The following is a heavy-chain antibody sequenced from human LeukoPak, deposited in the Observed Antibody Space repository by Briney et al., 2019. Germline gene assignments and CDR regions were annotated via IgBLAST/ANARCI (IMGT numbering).Heavy chain of an antibody. J-gene: IGHJ4*02. CDR3: ARGNVGYCTNGVCYKGYVDY. CDR1: GYTFTGYY. CDR2: ISPNSGGT. D-gene: IGHD2-8*01. V-gene: IGHV1-2*02. Sequence: ASVKVSCKASGYTFTGYYMHWVRQAPGQGLEWMGWISPNSGGTNYAQKFQGRVTMTRDTSISTAYMELSRLRSDDTAVYYCARGNVGYCTNGVCYKGYVDYWGQGTLVTVSS.